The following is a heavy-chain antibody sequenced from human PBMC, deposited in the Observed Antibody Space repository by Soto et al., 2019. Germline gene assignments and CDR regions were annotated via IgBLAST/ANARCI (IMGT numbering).Heavy chain of an antibody. CDR3: AKDRGVVVVAATYYYYYGMDV. Sequence: PGGSLRLSCAASGFTFSSYAMSWVRQAPGKGLEWVSAISGSGGSTYYADSVKGRFTISRDNSKNTLFLQMNSLRAEDTAVYYCAKDRGVVVVAATYYYYYGMDVWGQGTTVTVSS. CDR2: ISGSGGST. V-gene: IGHV3-23*01. J-gene: IGHJ6*02. D-gene: IGHD2-15*01. CDR1: GFTFSSYA.